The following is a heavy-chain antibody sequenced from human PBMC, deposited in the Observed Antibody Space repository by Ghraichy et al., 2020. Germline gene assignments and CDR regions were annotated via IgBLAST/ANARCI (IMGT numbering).Heavy chain of an antibody. D-gene: IGHD4-17*01. Sequence: GESLNISCVASGFTLSTYDMHWVRQGVGKGLEWVSGINAAGDTYYSGSVKGRFTISRENAKNSLYLQMNSLRAGDTAVYYCARGPAKDVDYIFSIYYYYMDVWGKGTTVTVSS. V-gene: IGHV3-13*04. CDR1: GFTLSTYD. J-gene: IGHJ6*03. CDR3: ARGPAKDVDYIFSIYYYYMDV. CDR2: INAAGDT.